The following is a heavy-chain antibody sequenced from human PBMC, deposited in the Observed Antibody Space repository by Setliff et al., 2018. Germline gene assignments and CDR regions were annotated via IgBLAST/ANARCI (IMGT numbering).Heavy chain of an antibody. CDR1: GGSFSGYY. CDR3: ARDAINPVADAFDI. V-gene: IGHV4-34*01. Sequence: SETLSLTCAVYGGSFSGYYWSWIRQPPGRGLEWIGEINHNGGTNYNPSLKSRVTISIHTSKNQFSLNLSSVTAADTAVYYCARDAINPVADAFDIWGQGTMVTVSS. CDR2: INHNGGT. D-gene: IGHD2-8*01. J-gene: IGHJ3*02.